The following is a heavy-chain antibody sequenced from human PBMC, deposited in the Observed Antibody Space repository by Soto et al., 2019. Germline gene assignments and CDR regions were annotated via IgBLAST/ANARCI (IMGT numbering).Heavy chain of an antibody. V-gene: IGHV4-34*01. D-gene: IGHD3-22*01. Sequence: ASETLSLTCAVYGGSFSGYYWSWIRQPPGKGLEWIGEINHSGSTNYNPSLKSRVTISVDTSKNQFSLKLSSVTAADTAVYYCARGGRGGYYDSSGYYSRWGQGTLVTVSS. CDR2: INHSGST. CDR1: GGSFSGYY. CDR3: ARGGRGGYYDSSGYYSR. J-gene: IGHJ4*02.